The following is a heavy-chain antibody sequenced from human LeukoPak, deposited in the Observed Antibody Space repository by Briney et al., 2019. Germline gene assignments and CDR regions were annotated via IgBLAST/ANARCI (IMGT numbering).Heavy chain of an antibody. J-gene: IGHJ4*02. CDR2: INPNRGGT. CDR1: GYTFTDYY. V-gene: IGHV1-2*02. CDR3: ARGYCSGGSCYYYFDY. Sequence: SVQVSCQASGYTFTDYYMHWLRQAPGQGLEGMGWINPNRGGTNYAQKFQGRVSMTRNTSISTAYMELSRLRSDDAAVYYCARGYCSGGSCYYYFDYWGQGTLVTVSS. D-gene: IGHD2-15*01.